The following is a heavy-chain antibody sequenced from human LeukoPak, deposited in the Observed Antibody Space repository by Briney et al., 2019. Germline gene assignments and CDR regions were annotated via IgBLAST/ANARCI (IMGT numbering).Heavy chain of an antibody. D-gene: IGHD3-3*01. Sequence: GGSLRLSCAASGFTFGSYAMSWVRKAPGKGLEWVSAISGSGGSTYYADSVKRRFTISRDNSKNTLYLQMNSLRAEDTAVYYCAKGITIFGVVSPDAFDIWGQGTMVTVSS. CDR1: GFTFGSYA. CDR2: ISGSGGST. V-gene: IGHV3-23*01. J-gene: IGHJ3*02. CDR3: AKGITIFGVVSPDAFDI.